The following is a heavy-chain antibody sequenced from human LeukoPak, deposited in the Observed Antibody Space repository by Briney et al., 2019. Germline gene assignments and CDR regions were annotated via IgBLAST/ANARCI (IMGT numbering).Heavy chain of an antibody. D-gene: IGHD2-15*01. V-gene: IGHV3-23*01. CDR2: ISGSGGNT. Sequence: PGGSVKLSWEGSGFIVRKFAMSWVRQAPGKGLEWVSVISGSGGNTYYADFVRGRFTLSRDNSKNTLDLQMNSLRAEDTAVYYCAKSIGGVVVVAADYWGQGTPVTVSS. CDR1: GFIVRKFA. J-gene: IGHJ4*02. CDR3: AKSIGGVVVVAADY.